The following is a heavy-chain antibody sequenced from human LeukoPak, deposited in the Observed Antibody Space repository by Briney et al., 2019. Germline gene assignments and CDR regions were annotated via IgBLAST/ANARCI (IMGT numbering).Heavy chain of an antibody. CDR2: IYYSGST. J-gene: IGHJ6*03. D-gene: IGHD1-1*01. Sequence: PSETLSLTCTVSGGSISSYYWSWIRQPPGKGLEWIGYIYYSGSTNYNPSLKSRVTISVDTSKNQFSLKLSSVTAADTAVYYCARALRTTPPYYYYYYMDVWGKGTTVTVSS. CDR3: ARALRTTPPYYYYYYMDV. V-gene: IGHV4-59*01. CDR1: GGSISSYY.